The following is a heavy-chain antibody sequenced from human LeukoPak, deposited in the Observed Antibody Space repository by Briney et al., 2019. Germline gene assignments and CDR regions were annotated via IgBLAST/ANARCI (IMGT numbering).Heavy chain of an antibody. CDR1: GFTFSTYA. CDR3: AKPEKTRYFDS. V-gene: IGHV3-23*01. J-gene: IGHJ4*02. Sequence: GGSLRLSCTASGFTFSTYAMTWVRQTPGKGLEWVSAISGRGGSAYYADSVKGRFTISRDNSKDTLYLQMNSLRVEDTAFYYCAKPEKTRYFDSWGQGALVTVSS. CDR2: ISGRGGSA.